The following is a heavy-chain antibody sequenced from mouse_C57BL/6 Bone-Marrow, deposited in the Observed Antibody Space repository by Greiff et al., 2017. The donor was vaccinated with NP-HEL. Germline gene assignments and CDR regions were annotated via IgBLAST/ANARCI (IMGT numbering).Heavy chain of an antibody. CDR3: ARSDYGRSGY. CDR2: IDPSDSYT. CDR1: GYTFTSYW. V-gene: IGHV1-69*01. D-gene: IGHD1-1*01. Sequence: QVQLQQPGAELVMPGASVKLSCKASGYTFTSYWMHWVKQRPGQGLEWIGEIDPSDSYTNYNQKFKGKSTLTVDKSSSTAYMQLSSLTSEDSAVYYCARSDYGRSGYWGQGTTLTVSS. J-gene: IGHJ2*01.